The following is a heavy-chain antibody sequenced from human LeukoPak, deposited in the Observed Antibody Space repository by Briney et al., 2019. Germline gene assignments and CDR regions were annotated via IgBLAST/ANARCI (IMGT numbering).Heavy chain of an antibody. CDR3: ARDISYYDSSGYLGY. Sequence: GGSLRPSCAASGFTFSSYAMHWVRQAPGKGLEWVAVISYDGSNKYYADSVKGRFTISRDNSKNTLYLQMNSLRAEDTAVYYCARDISYYDSSGYLGYWGQGTLVTVSS. V-gene: IGHV3-30-3*01. J-gene: IGHJ4*02. D-gene: IGHD3-22*01. CDR2: ISYDGSNK. CDR1: GFTFSSYA.